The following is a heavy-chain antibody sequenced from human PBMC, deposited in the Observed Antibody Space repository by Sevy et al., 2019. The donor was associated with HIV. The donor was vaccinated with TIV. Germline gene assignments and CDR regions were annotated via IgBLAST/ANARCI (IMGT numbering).Heavy chain of an antibody. CDR1: GFIFSTYS. V-gene: IGHV3-21*01. D-gene: IGHD2-2*01. CDR2: VSSSSGYI. J-gene: IGHJ6*03. Sequence: GGSLRLSCAASGFIFSTYSMNWVRQAPGKGLEWVSSVSSSSGYIYYADSVKGRFTISRDNAKNALYLEMNSLRAEATAVYFCSRGHVVVPGAAPYYYYHMDVWGKGTTVTVSS. CDR3: SRGHVVVPGAAPYYYYHMDV.